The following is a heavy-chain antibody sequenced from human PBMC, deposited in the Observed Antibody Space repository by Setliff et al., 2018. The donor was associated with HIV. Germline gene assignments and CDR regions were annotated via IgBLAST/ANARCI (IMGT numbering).Heavy chain of an antibody. Sequence: SETLSLTCSVSGGSISSNKYYWSWIRQPPGKGLEWTGSIYHSGKTYHNPPLKSRLTISVDTSKNQFSLKLSSVTAAVTAVYYCASRVYYYEDSATLLEEGFVPWGQGTLVTVSS. CDR2: IYHSGKT. CDR1: GGSISSNKYY. D-gene: IGHD3-22*01. CDR3: ASRVYYYEDSATLLEEGFVP. V-gene: IGHV4-39*01. J-gene: IGHJ5*02.